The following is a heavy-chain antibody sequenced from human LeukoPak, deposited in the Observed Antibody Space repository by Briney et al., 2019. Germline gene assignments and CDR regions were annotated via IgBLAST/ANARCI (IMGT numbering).Heavy chain of an antibody. CDR2: ISSSSSYI. CDR3: ARGQYYYGSGIKYYCDY. V-gene: IGHV3-21*01. Sequence: GGSLRLSCAGSGFTFSSYSMNWVRQAPGKGLEWVSSISSSSSYIYYADSVKGRFTISRDNAKNSLYLQMNSLRAEDTAVYYCARGQYYYGSGIKYYCDYWGQGTLVTVSS. D-gene: IGHD3-10*01. CDR1: GFTFSSYS. J-gene: IGHJ4*02.